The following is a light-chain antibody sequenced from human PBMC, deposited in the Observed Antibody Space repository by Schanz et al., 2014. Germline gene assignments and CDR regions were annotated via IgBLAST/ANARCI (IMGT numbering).Light chain of an antibody. CDR2: EVS. Sequence: QSALTQPPSASGSPGQSVTISCTGTNSDVGGYNFVSWYQQRPGKAPKLIISEVSQRPSGVPDRFSGSKSGNTASLTVSGLQADDEADYYCSSYAGTNNYVFGSGTKVTVL. CDR3: SSYAGTNNYV. CDR1: NSDVGGYNF. J-gene: IGLJ1*01. V-gene: IGLV2-8*01.